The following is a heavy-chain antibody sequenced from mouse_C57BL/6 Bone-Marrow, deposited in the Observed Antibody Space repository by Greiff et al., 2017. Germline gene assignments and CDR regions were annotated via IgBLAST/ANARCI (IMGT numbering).Heavy chain of an antibody. Sequence: DQLQQSGPELVKPGASVKLSCKASGYTFTSYDINWVKQRPGQGLEWIGWIYPRDGSTKYNEKFKGKATLTVDTSSSTAYMELHSLTSEDSSVYFCARLECDGSSGDWYFDVWGTGTTVTVSS. CDR1: GYTFTSYD. J-gene: IGHJ1*03. V-gene: IGHV1-85*01. CDR3: ARLECDGSSGDWYFDV. CDR2: IYPRDGST. D-gene: IGHD1-1*01.